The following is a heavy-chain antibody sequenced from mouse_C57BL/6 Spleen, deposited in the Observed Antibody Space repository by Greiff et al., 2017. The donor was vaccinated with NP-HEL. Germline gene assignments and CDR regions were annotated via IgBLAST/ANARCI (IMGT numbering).Heavy chain of an antibody. CDR3: ARLGDYDVD. CDR1: GYSITSGYY. D-gene: IGHD2-4*01. V-gene: IGHV3-6*01. J-gene: IGHJ4*01. CDR2: ISYDGSN. Sequence: EVKLMESGPGLVKPSQSLSLTCSVTGYSITSGYYWNWIRQFPGNKPEWMGYISYDGSNNYNPSLKNRISITRDTSKNQFFLKLNSVTTEDTATYYCARLGDYDVDWGQGTSVTVSS.